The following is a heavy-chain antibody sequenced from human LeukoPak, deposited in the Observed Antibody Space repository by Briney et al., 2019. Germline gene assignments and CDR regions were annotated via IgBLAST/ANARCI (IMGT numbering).Heavy chain of an antibody. CDR1: GFTFSSYA. J-gene: IGHJ4*02. CDR3: ASAGGDSRSPLPFYY. Sequence: GGSLRLSCAASGFTFSSYAMNWVRQAPGKGPEWVANIKQDGSEKYYVDSVKGRFTISRDNAENSLSLQMNSLRAEDTAVYYCASAGGDSRSPLPFYYWGQGTLVTVSS. CDR2: IKQDGSEK. D-gene: IGHD6-6*01. V-gene: IGHV3-7*03.